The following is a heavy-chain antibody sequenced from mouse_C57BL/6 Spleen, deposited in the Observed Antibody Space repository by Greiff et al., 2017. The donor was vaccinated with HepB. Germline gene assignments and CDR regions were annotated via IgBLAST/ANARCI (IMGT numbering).Heavy chain of an antibody. Sequence: EVQRVESGGGLVKPGGSLKLSCAASGFTFSSYTMSWVRQTPEKRLEWVATISGGGGNTYYPDSVKGRFTISRDNAKNTLYLQMSSLRSEDTALYYCARTYYSNYGGFAYWGQGTLVTVSA. CDR2: ISGGGGNT. J-gene: IGHJ3*01. CDR3: ARTYYSNYGGFAY. D-gene: IGHD2-5*01. CDR1: GFTFSSYT. V-gene: IGHV5-9*01.